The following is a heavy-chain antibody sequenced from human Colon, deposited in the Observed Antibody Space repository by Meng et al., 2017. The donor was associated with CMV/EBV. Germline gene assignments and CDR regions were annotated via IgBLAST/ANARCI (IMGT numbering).Heavy chain of an antibody. J-gene: IGHJ4*02. D-gene: IGHD4-23*01. CDR2: INHSGSN. CDR3: SRGTPTMGVTYAFDY. V-gene: IGHV4-34*01. Sequence: GSLRLSCAVYGGSFSGYYWRWVRQPPGKGREWVGEINHSGSNNYNPSLKGRVTISVDTSKNQFSPKLSSVTAADTAVYYCSRGTPTMGVTYAFDYWGQGTLVTVSS. CDR1: GGSFSGYY.